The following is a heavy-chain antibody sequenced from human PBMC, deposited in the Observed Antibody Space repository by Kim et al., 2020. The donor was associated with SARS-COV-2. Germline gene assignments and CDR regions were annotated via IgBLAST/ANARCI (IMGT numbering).Heavy chain of an antibody. Sequence: GGSLRLSCAASGFTFSSYSMNWVRQAPGKGLEWVSSISSSSSHIYYADSVKGRFTISRDNAKNSLYLQMNSLRAEDTAVYYCARRGMAMSYYYGMDVWGQGTTVTVSS. CDR3: ARRGMAMSYYYGMDV. CDR1: GFTFSSYS. D-gene: IGHD6-25*01. V-gene: IGHV3-21*01. CDR2: ISSSSSHI. J-gene: IGHJ6*02.